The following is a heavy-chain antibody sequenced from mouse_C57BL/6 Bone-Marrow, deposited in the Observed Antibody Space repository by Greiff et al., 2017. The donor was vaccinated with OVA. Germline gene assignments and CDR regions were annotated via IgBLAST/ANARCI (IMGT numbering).Heavy chain of an antibody. V-gene: IGHV1-26*01. D-gene: IGHD1-1*01. Sequence: EVQLQQSGPELVKPGASVKISCKASGYTFTDYYMNWVKQSHGKSLEWIGDINPNNGGTSYNQKFKGKATLTVDKSSSTAYMQLSSLTSEDSAVYYCARWSTTRYFDVWGTGTTVTVSS. CDR1: GYTFTDYY. J-gene: IGHJ1*03. CDR3: ARWSTTRYFDV. CDR2: INPNNGGT.